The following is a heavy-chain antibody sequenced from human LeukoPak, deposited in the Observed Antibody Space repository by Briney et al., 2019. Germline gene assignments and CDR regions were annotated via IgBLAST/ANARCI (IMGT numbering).Heavy chain of an antibody. Sequence: SETLSLTCAVYGGSFSGYYWSWIRQPPGKGLEWIGEINHSGSTNYNPSLKSRVTISVDTSKNQFSLKLSSVTAADTAVYYCARSITMVRGVIIAPWFDPWGQGTLVTVSS. CDR1: GGSFSGYY. V-gene: IGHV4-34*01. J-gene: IGHJ5*02. D-gene: IGHD3-10*01. CDR3: ARSITMVRGVIIAPWFDP. CDR2: INHSGST.